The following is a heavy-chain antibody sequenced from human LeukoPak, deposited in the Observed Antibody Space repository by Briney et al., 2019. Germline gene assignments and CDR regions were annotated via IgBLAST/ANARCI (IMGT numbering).Heavy chain of an antibody. CDR3: AREVAAAGSLMFDY. CDR1: GGTFSSYA. Sequence: SVKVSCTASGGTFSSYAISWVRQAPGQGLEWMGGIIPIFGTANYAQKFQGRVTITADESTSTAYMELSSLRSEDTAVYYCAREVAAAGSLMFDYWGQGTLVTVSS. CDR2: IIPIFGTA. J-gene: IGHJ4*02. D-gene: IGHD6-13*01. V-gene: IGHV1-69*13.